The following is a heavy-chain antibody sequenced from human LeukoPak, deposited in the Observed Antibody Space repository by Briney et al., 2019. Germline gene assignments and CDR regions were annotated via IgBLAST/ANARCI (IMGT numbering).Heavy chain of an antibody. CDR1: GGSISSYY. Sequence: PSETLSLTCTVSGGSISSYYWSWIRQPPGKGLEWIGEINHSGSTNYNPSLKSRVTISVDTSKNQFSLKLSSVTAADTAVYYCARGEFSSGWYRDSDGMDVWGQGTTVTVSS. CDR3: ARGEFSSGWYRDSDGMDV. D-gene: IGHD6-19*01. V-gene: IGHV4-34*01. J-gene: IGHJ6*02. CDR2: INHSGST.